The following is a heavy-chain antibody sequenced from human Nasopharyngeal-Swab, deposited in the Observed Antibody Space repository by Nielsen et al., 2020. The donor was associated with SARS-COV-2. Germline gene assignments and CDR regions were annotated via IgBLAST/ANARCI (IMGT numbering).Heavy chain of an antibody. Sequence: SVKVSCKASGGTFSSYAISWVRQAPGQGLEWMGGIIPILGIAKYAQKFQGRVTITADKSTSTAYMELSSLRSEDTAVYYCAREILRFLEWLLPDAFDIWGQGTMVTVSS. D-gene: IGHD3-3*01. CDR2: IIPILGIA. CDR1: GGTFSSYA. V-gene: IGHV1-69*10. CDR3: AREILRFLEWLLPDAFDI. J-gene: IGHJ3*02.